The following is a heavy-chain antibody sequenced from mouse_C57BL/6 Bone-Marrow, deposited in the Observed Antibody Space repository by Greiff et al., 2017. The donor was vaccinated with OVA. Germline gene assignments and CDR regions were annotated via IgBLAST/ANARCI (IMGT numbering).Heavy chain of an antibody. Sequence: QVQLQQPGAELVRPGSSVKLSCKASGYTFTSYWMHWVKQRPRQGLEWIGNIDPSDSETHYNQKFKDKATLTVDKSSSTAYMQLLSLTSAASAVYYCARVTTVVAPFDYWGQGTTLTVSS. CDR3: ARVTTVVAPFDY. CDR2: IDPSDSET. D-gene: IGHD1-1*01. J-gene: IGHJ2*01. V-gene: IGHV1-52*01. CDR1: GYTFTSYW.